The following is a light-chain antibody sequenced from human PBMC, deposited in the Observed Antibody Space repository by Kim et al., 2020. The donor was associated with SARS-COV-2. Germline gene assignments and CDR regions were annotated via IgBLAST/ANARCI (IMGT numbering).Light chain of an antibody. V-gene: IGKV4-1*01. CDR2: WAS. CDR3: QQYYDAPYT. J-gene: IGKJ2*01. CDR1: QSILYSSNNKSH. Sequence: DIVMTQSPDSLAVSLGERATIYCESSQSILYSSNNKSHLAWYQQKPGQPPNLLIYWASTREFGVPDRFSGSGSGTDFTLTITGLQAEDVAVYYCQQYYDAPYTFGQGTSWRS.